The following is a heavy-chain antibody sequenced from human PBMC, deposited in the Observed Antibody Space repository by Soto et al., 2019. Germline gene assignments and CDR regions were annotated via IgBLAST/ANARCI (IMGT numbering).Heavy chain of an antibody. CDR3: ARGVRYCSGGSCYSARRSFDY. J-gene: IGHJ4*02. V-gene: IGHV3-11*01. CDR1: GFTFSDYY. CDR2: ISSSGSTI. D-gene: IGHD2-15*01. Sequence: GGSLRLSCAASGFTFSDYYMSWIRQAPGKGLEWVSYISSSGSTIYYADSVKGRFTISRDNAKNSLYLQMNSLRAEDTAVYYCARGVRYCSGGSCYSARRSFDYWGQGTLVTVSS.